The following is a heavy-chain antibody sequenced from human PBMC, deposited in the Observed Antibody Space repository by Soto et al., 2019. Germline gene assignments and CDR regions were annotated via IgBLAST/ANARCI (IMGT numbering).Heavy chain of an antibody. CDR3: ARDRVESGYPEYFQH. J-gene: IGHJ1*01. CDR1: GFSFSSQA. V-gene: IGHV3-53*01. D-gene: IGHD3-22*01. Sequence: PGGSLRLSCVASGFSFSSQAMSWVRQAPGKGLEWVSVIYSGGSTYYADSVKGRFTISRDNSKNTLYLQMNSLRAEDTAVYYCARDRVESGYPEYFQHWGQGTLVTVSS. CDR2: IYSGGST.